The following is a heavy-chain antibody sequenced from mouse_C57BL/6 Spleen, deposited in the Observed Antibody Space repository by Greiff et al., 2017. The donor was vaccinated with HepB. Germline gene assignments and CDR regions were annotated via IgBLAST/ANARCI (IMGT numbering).Heavy chain of an antibody. J-gene: IGHJ1*03. CDR2: IYPGDGDT. Sequence: QVHVKQSGPELVKPGASVKISCKASGYAFSSSWMNWVKQRPGKGLEWIGRIYPGDGDTNYNGKFKGKATLTADKSSSTAYMQLSSLTSEDSAVYFCAYLDYGSSYNWYFDVWGTGTTVTVSS. D-gene: IGHD1-1*01. CDR1: GYAFSSSW. CDR3: AYLDYGSSYNWYFDV. V-gene: IGHV1-82*01.